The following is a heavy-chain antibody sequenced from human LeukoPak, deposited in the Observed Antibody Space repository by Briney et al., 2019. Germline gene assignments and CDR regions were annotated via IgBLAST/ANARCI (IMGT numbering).Heavy chain of an antibody. CDR3: AREMGRFLDSYFGY. CDR1: GGTFSSYA. V-gene: IGHV1-69*13. Sequence: ASVKVSCKASGGTFSSYAISWVRQAPGQGLEWMGGIIPIFGTANYAQKFQGRVTITADESTSTAYMELSSLRSEDTAVYYCAREMGRFLDSYFGYWGQGTLVTVSS. CDR2: IIPIFGTA. D-gene: IGHD3-3*01. J-gene: IGHJ4*02.